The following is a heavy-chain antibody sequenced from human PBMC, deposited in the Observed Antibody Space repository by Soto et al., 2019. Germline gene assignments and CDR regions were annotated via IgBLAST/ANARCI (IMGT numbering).Heavy chain of an antibody. J-gene: IGHJ1*01. Sequence: PGGSLRLSCAASGFSLSDYWMHWVRQVPGKGLLWVSRISVNGRDTTYADSVKGRFTISRDNAKNTLYLQMDSLRAEDTAVYYCVRAPEQRPIYVWGHGSPVPVSS. CDR1: GFSLSDYW. CDR2: ISVNGRDT. V-gene: IGHV3-74*03. D-gene: IGHD3-16*01. CDR3: VRAPEQRPIYV.